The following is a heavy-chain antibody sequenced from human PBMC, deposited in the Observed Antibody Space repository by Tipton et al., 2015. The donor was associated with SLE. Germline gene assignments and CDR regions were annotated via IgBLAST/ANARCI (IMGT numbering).Heavy chain of an antibody. CDR3: ARTQYTFGGVIAPFDY. J-gene: IGHJ4*02. D-gene: IGHD3-16*02. CDR2: INHSGST. CDR1: GGSFSGYY. Sequence: AGLVKPSETLSLTCAVYGGSFSGYYWSWIRQPPGKGLEWIGQINHSGSTNYNPSLKSRVTISVDTSKNQFSLKLSSVTAADTAVYCCARTQYTFGGVIAPFDYWGQGTLVTVSS. V-gene: IGHV4-34*01.